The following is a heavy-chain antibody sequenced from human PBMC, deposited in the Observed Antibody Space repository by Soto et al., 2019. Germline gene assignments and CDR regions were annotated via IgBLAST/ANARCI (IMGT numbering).Heavy chain of an antibody. D-gene: IGHD2-2*03. CDR1: GGSISSSSYY. J-gene: IGHJ5*02. CDR3: ARSAVDIVVVPGQNWFDP. CDR2: IYYSGST. V-gene: IGHV4-39*01. Sequence: QSQTLSLTCTVSGGSISSSSYYWGWIRQPPGKGLEWIGSIYYSGSTYYNPSLKSRVTISVDTSKNQFSLKLSSVTAADTAVYYCARSAVDIVVVPGQNWFDPWGQGTLVTVSS.